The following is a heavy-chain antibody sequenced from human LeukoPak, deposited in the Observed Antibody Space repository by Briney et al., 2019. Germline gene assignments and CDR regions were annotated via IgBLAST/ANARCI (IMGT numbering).Heavy chain of an antibody. Sequence: ASVQVSCKASGYSPTSYYMHWVRQAPGQGLEWVAIINPSGGSTRYAQKFQDRVTVTRDTSTSTVYMELSSLRSEDTAVYFCTRTDYDYVWGSYRYSGHAFDIWGQGTMVTVSS. CDR2: INPSGGST. D-gene: IGHD3-16*02. CDR1: GYSPTSYY. CDR3: TRTDYDYVWGSYRYSGHAFDI. J-gene: IGHJ3*02. V-gene: IGHV1-46*03.